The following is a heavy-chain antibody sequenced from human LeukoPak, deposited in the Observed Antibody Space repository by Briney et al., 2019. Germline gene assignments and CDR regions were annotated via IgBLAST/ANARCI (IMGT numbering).Heavy chain of an antibody. CDR1: GYTFTSYY. Sequence: ASVTVSCKASGYTFTSYYMHWVRQAPGQGLEWLGLINPSGSSTLYAQKFQGRVTMTRDMSTTTDYMELSSLRSEDTAVYYCARDNSVGDVAWWFDPWGQGTLVTVSS. D-gene: IGHD1-26*01. CDR2: INPSGSST. J-gene: IGHJ5*02. V-gene: IGHV1-46*01. CDR3: ARDNSVGDVAWWFDP.